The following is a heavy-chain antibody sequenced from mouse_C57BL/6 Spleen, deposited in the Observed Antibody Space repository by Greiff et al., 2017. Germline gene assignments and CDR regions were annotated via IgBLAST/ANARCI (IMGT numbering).Heavy chain of an antibody. J-gene: IGHJ4*01. V-gene: IGHV1-69*01. CDR1: GYTFTSYW. CDR3: ARWGYSNPYYAMDY. CDR2: IDPSDSYT. Sequence: QVQLQQPGAELVMPGASVKLSCKASGYTFTSYWMHWVKQRPGQGLEWIGEIDPSDSYTNYNQQFKGKSTLTVDKSSSTAYMQLSSLTSEDSAVYYCARWGYSNPYYAMDYWGQGTSVTVSS. D-gene: IGHD2-5*01.